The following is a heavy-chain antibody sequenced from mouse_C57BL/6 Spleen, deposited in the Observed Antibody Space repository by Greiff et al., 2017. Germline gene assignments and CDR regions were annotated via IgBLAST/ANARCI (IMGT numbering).Heavy chain of an antibody. D-gene: IGHD1-1*01. CDR1: GYTFTSYG. J-gene: IGHJ4*01. CDR3: AREGTAVVATGAMDY. V-gene: IGHV1-81*01. Sequence: VKLMESGAELARPGASVKLSCKASGYTFTSYGIRWVKQRTGQGLEWIGGLYPRRGNTYYTEKFKGQDTLTADKSSSTAYMELCSLTSEDSAVYFCAREGTAVVATGAMDYWGQGTSVTVSS. CDR2: LYPRRGNT.